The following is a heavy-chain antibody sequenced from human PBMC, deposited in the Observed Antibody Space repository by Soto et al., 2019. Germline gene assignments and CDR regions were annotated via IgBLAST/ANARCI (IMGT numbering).Heavy chain of an antibody. V-gene: IGHV4-61*03. CDR3: AREWGLLPYYVMNV. CDR1: GDSVTSGSYY. D-gene: IGHD7-27*01. J-gene: IGHJ6*02. CDR2: ISYTGRT. Sequence: LSLTCIVSGDSVTSGSYYWTWLRQPPGKGLEWIGYISYTGRTKYNPSLQSRVTISVDTSKNDFSLNLSSVTAADTAVYFCAREWGLLPYYVMNVWGHGTAVTVS.